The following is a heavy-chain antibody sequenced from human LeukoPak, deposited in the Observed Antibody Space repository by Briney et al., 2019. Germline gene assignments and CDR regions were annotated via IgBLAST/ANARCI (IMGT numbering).Heavy chain of an antibody. CDR2: IYYSGST. J-gene: IGHJ6*04. D-gene: IGHD3-10*01. CDR1: GGSISDYY. CDR3: ARHSAMDV. Sequence: PSETLSPTCTVSGGSISDYYWSWIRQPPGRGLEWIGYIYYSGSTNYNPTLKSRVTISVDTSKNQFSLKLSSVTAADTAVYYCARHSAMDVWGKGTTVTVSS. V-gene: IGHV4-59*01.